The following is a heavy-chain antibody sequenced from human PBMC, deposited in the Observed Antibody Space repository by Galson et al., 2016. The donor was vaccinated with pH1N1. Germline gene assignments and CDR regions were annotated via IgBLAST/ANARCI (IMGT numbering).Heavy chain of an antibody. Sequence: SLRLSCAASDFTFSSYEMSWVRQAPGKGLEWVAYISSSGSAIYYADSVEGRFTISRENAGNSLFLQMSSLRAEDTAVYYCARDTSGHAPRLYGAFDIWGQGTMVTVSS. CDR1: DFTFSSYE. J-gene: IGHJ3*02. CDR3: ARDTSGHAPRLYGAFDI. CDR2: ISSSGSAI. V-gene: IGHV3-48*03. D-gene: IGHD6-25*01.